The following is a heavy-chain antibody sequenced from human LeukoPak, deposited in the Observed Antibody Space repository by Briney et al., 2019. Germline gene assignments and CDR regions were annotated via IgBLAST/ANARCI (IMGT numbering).Heavy chain of an antibody. CDR1: GYTFNAYY. D-gene: IGHD5-24*01. CDR3: AGDGYNSRRFFDY. Sequence: ASVTVSCKTSGYTFNAYYMHWVRQAPGQGLEWMGWINPNSGGSNYAQKLQGRVTMTSDTSINTAYMELSRLISDDTAVYYCAGDGYNSRRFFDYWGQGTLVTVSS. CDR2: INPNSGGS. V-gene: IGHV1-2*02. J-gene: IGHJ4*02.